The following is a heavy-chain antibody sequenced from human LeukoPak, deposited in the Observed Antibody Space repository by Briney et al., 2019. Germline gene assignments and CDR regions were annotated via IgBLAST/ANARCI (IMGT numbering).Heavy chain of an antibody. Sequence: GGSLRLSCAASGFTFSSYAMSWVRQAPGKGLEWVSAISGSGGSTYYADSVKGRFTISRDNSKNRLYLQMSDLRAEDTAVYFCARSVSGVYYWGRGTLVTVSS. V-gene: IGHV3-23*01. D-gene: IGHD5/OR15-5a*01. J-gene: IGHJ4*02. CDR3: ARSVSGVYY. CDR1: GFTFSSYA. CDR2: ISGSGGST.